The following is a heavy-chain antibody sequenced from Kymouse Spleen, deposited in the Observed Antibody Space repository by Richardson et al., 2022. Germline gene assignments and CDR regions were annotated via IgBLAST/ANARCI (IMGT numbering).Heavy chain of an antibody. CDR1: GFTFSSYS. CDR2: ISSSSSYI. V-gene: IGHV3-21*03. D-gene: IGHD3-9*01. CDR3: ARDYDILTGYYLYYYYYGMDV. Sequence: EVQLVESGGGLVKPGGSLRLSCAASGFTFSSYSMNWVRQAPGKGLEWVSSISSSSSYIYYADSVKGRFTISRDNAKNSLYLQMNSLRAEDTAVYYCARDYDILTGYYLYYYYYGMDVWGQGTTVTVSS. J-gene: IGHJ6*02.